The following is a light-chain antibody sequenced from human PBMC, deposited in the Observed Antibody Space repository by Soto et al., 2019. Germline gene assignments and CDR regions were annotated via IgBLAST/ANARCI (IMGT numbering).Light chain of an antibody. Sequence: QSVLTQPPSASGSPGQSVTISCTGTSSDVGGYNYVSWYQQYPGKAPKLMIYEVNKRPSGVPDRFSGSKSGNTASLTVSGLQAEDEADYYCSSYAGSNIVIFGGGTKLTVL. CDR2: EVN. CDR3: SSYAGSNIVI. J-gene: IGLJ2*01. CDR1: SSDVGGYNY. V-gene: IGLV2-8*01.